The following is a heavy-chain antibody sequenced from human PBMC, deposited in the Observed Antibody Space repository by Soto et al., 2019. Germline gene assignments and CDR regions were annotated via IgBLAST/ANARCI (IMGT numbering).Heavy chain of an antibody. CDR1: GFTLSDYD. D-gene: IGHD4-4*01. J-gene: IGHJ6*03. Sequence: GGSLRLSCAASGFTLSDYDMSWIRQAPGKGLEWVSYISSSGSTIYYADSVKGRFTISRDNAKNSLYLQMNSLRAEDTAVYYCARGVAVTHYDHLDVWGKGTTVTVSS. CDR3: ARGVAVTHYDHLDV. CDR2: ISSSGSTI. V-gene: IGHV3-11*01.